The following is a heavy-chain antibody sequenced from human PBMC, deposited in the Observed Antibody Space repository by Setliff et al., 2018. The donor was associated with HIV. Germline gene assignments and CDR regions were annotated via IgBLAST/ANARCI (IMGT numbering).Heavy chain of an antibody. V-gene: IGHV1-3*04. Sequence: GASVKVSCKASGYTFSEYAIHWVRQAPGQRLEWMGRIDTDNGYRRYSPKLQGRVTITKGTSANTAYMELRGLRSEDTAVYYCARWCAAAGCYPAIYHFDSWGQGTLVTVSS. CDR1: GYTFSEYA. J-gene: IGHJ4*02. CDR2: IDTDNGYR. D-gene: IGHD2-2*01. CDR3: ARWCAAAGCYPAIYHFDS.